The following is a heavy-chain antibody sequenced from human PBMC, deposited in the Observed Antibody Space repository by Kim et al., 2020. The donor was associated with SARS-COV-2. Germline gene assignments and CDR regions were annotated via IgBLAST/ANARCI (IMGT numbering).Heavy chain of an antibody. V-gene: IGHV1-3*01. J-gene: IGHJ4*02. CDR2: GKWNT. Sequence: GKWNTKSSQKFQGRVTLTNETSASAAYMELSSLGSEDTAVYYCARSRSLDYWGQGTLVTVSS. CDR3: ARSRSLDY. D-gene: IGHD1-26*01.